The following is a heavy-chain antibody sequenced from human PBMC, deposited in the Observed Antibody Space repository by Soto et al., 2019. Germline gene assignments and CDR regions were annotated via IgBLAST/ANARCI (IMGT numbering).Heavy chain of an antibody. CDR1: GYTFTSYA. CDR2: SNAGNGNT. J-gene: IGHJ4*02. Sequence: ASVKVSCKASGYTFTSYAMHWVRQAPGQRLEWMGWSNAGNGNTKYSQKFQGRVTITRDTSASTAYMELSSLRSEDTAVYYCARVFITGTTYYFDYWGQGTLVTVSS. D-gene: IGHD1-20*01. CDR3: ARVFITGTTYYFDY. V-gene: IGHV1-3*01.